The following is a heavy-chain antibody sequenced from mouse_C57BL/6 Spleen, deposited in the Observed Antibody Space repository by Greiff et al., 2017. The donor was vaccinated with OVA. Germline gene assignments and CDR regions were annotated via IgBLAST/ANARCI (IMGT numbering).Heavy chain of an antibody. CDR2: IRSKSNNYAT. D-gene: IGHD1-2*01. Sequence: GGGLVQPKGSLKLSCAASGFSFNTYAMNWVRQAPGKGLEWVARIRSKSNNYATYYADSVKDRFTISRDDSESMLYLQMNNLKTEDTAMYYCVRQEVYGAWFAYWGQGTLVTVSA. CDR3: VRQEVYGAWFAY. CDR1: GFSFNTYA. V-gene: IGHV10-1*01. J-gene: IGHJ3*01.